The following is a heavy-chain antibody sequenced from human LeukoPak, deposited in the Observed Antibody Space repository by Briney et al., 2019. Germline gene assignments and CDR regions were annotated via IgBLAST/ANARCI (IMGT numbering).Heavy chain of an antibody. CDR2: ISASSSSI. V-gene: IGHV3-21*04. D-gene: IGHD3-22*01. CDR1: GFTFSSYS. Sequence: GGSLRLSCAASGFTFSSYSMHWVRQAPGKGLEWVSSISASSSSIYYADSVKGRFTISRDNSKNTLYLQMNSLRAEDTAVYYCAKEGSMIVVVMYYWGQGTLVTVSS. J-gene: IGHJ4*02. CDR3: AKEGSMIVVVMYY.